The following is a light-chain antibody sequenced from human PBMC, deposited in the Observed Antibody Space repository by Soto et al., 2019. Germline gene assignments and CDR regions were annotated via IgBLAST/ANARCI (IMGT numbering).Light chain of an antibody. V-gene: IGKV1-39*01. CDR1: QSIRSY. CDR2: AAS. Sequence: DLQMTQSPSSLSASVGDRVTITCRASQSIRSYLNWYQQKPGKAPELLIYAASSLQSGVPSRFSGSGSGTDFTLTISSLQPGDFATYYCQQSYSTPLTFGGGTKVEIK. CDR3: QQSYSTPLT. J-gene: IGKJ4*01.